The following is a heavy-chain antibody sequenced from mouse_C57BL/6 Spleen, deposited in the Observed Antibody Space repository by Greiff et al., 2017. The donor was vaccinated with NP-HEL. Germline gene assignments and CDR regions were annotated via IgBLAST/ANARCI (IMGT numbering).Heavy chain of an antibody. D-gene: IGHD1-1*01. CDR1: GYSITSGYY. J-gene: IGHJ3*01. Sequence: EVKLQESGPGLVKPSQSLSLTCSVPGYSITSGYYWNWLRQFPGNKLEWMGYISYDGSNNYNPSLHNRISITRATSKNQVCLKLNSVTTEDTASYYCARASGDYGSTWFAYWGQGTLVTVSA. CDR3: ARASGDYGSTWFAY. V-gene: IGHV3-6*01. CDR2: ISYDGSN.